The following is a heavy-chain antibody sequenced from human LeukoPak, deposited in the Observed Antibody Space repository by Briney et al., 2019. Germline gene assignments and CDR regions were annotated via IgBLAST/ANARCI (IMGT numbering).Heavy chain of an antibody. CDR2: ISSSGSGK. CDR1: GFSFSSYE. V-gene: IGHV3-48*03. J-gene: IGHJ4*02. CDR3: ARRDYGVDY. D-gene: IGHD4-17*01. Sequence: GGSLPLSCAASGFSFSSYEMTWVRQAPGKGLEWVSFISSSGSGKNYADSVKGRFTISRDNAKNSLYLQMNSLRADDTAVYYCARRDYGVDYWGQGTLVTVSS.